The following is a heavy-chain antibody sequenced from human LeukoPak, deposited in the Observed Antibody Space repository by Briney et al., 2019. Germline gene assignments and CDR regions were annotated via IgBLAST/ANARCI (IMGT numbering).Heavy chain of an antibody. V-gene: IGHV1-8*01. CDR3: ARGYATVVNRLVDY. CDR2: MNPNSGNT. CDR1: GYTFTNHD. Sequence: GASVKVSCKASGYTFTNHDINWVRQATGQGLEWMGWMNPNSGNTGYAQKFQGRVTMTRNTSISTAYMELSSLRSEDTAVYYCARGYATVVNRLVDYWGQGTLVTVSS. J-gene: IGHJ4*02. D-gene: IGHD4-23*01.